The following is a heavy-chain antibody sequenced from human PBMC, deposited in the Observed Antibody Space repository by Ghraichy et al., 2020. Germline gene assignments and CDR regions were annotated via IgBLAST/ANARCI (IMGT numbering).Heavy chain of an antibody. Sequence: SETLSLTCAVYGGSFSGYYWSWIRQPPEKGLEWIGEINHSGSTNYNPSLKSRVTISVDTSKNQFSLKLSSVTAADTAVYYCARGDIVVVVAGAVYWFDPWGQGTLVTVSS. CDR1: GGSFSGYY. CDR3: ARGDIVVVVAGAVYWFDP. V-gene: IGHV4-34*01. J-gene: IGHJ5*02. CDR2: INHSGST. D-gene: IGHD2-15*01.